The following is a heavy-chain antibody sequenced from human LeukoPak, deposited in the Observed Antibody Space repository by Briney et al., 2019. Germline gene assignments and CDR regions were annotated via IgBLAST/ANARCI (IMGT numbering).Heavy chain of an antibody. D-gene: IGHD6-13*01. J-gene: IGHJ5*02. CDR3: ARGGPPYSSSWYWFDP. CDR2: MNPNSGNT. CDR1: GYTFTSYD. V-gene: IGHV1-8*01. Sequence: ASVKVSCKASGYTFTSYDINWVRQATGQGLEWMGWMNPNSGNTGYAQKFQGRVTMTRNTSISTAYMELSSLRSEDTAVYYCARGGPPYSSSWYWFDPSGQGTLVTVSS.